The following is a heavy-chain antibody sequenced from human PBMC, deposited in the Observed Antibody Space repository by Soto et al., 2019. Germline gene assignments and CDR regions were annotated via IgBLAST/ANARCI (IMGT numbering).Heavy chain of an antibody. CDR2: IIPIFGTA. J-gene: IGHJ4*02. D-gene: IGHD4-4*01. Sequence: SVKVSCKASGGTFSSYAISWVRQAPGQGLEWMGGIIPIFGTANYAQKFQGRVTITADESTSTAHMELSSLRSEDTAVYYCARAVHDYSNYDFDYWGRGTLVTVSA. V-gene: IGHV1-69*13. CDR1: GGTFSSYA. CDR3: ARAVHDYSNYDFDY.